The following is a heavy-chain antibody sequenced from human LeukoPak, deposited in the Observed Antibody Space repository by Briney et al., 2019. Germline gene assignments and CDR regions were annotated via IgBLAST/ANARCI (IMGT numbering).Heavy chain of an antibody. D-gene: IGHD1-26*01. CDR3: ARGGNYWPQWWFDP. J-gene: IGHJ5*02. V-gene: IGHV4-59*01. Sequence: SETLSLTCTVSAGSISTYYWSWIRQPPGKGLEWIRYIYYTGSTSYNPSLKSRVTMSLDASKNQFSLELNSVTPADTAVYYCARGGNYWPQWWFDPWGRGTLVSVSS. CDR2: IYYTGST. CDR1: AGSISTYY.